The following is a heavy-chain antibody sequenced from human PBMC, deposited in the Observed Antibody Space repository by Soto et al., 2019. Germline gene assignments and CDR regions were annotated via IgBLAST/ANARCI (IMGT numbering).Heavy chain of an antibody. CDR2: IKSETDGGTT. J-gene: IGHJ4*02. CDR1: GFTFSNAW. V-gene: IGHV3-15*01. CDR3: TTDRGYYFDY. Sequence: EVQLVESGGGLVKPGGSLRLSCAASGFTFSNAWMSWVRQAPGKGLEWVGRIKSETDGGTTDYSAPVKGRFTISRDDSKNTLYLQMNSLKSEDTAVYYCTTDRGYYFDYWGQGTLVTVSS.